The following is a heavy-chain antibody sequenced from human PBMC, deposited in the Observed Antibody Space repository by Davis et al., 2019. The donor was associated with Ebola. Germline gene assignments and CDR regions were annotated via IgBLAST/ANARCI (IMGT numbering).Heavy chain of an antibody. D-gene: IGHD6-19*01. Sequence: GESLKISCAASGFTVSSNRMSWVRQAPGKGLEWVSVIYDQTTAYADSVRGRFIISRDKSNNTLYLDMNSLRVDDTAVYYCATTQWLREFDNWGQGTLVTVSS. V-gene: IGHV3-53*05. CDR1: GFTVSSNR. CDR3: ATTQWLREFDN. J-gene: IGHJ4*02. CDR2: IYDQTT.